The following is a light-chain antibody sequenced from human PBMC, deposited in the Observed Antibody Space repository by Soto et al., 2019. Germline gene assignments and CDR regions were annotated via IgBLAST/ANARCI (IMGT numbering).Light chain of an antibody. J-gene: IGLJ1*01. CDR1: SSDVGGHNY. CDR3: SSYTSSSTYV. CDR2: DVS. Sequence: QSALTQPASVSGYPGQSITISCTGTSSDVGGHNYVSWYQLHPGKAPKLMIYDVSNRPSGVSNRFSGSKSGNTASLTISGLQAEDEADYYCSSYTSSSTYVFGTGTKLTVL. V-gene: IGLV2-14*01.